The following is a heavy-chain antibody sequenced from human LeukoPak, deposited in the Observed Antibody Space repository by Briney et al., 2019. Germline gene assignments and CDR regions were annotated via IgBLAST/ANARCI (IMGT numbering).Heavy chain of an antibody. Sequence: GGSLRLSCAASGFTFSSYAMHWVRQAPGKGLEWVAVISYDGSSKYYADSVKGRFTISRDNSKNTLYLQMNSLRAEDTAVYYCARDAGKTYGYYYYYMDVWGKGTTVTVSS. V-gene: IGHV3-30*04. CDR1: GFTFSSYA. D-gene: IGHD4-17*01. CDR2: ISYDGSSK. J-gene: IGHJ6*03. CDR3: ARDAGKTYGYYYYYMDV.